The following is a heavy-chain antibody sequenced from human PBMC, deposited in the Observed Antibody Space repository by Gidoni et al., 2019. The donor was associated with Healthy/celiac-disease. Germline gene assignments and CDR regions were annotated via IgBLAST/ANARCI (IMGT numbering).Heavy chain of an antibody. Sequence: QVQLQESGPGLVKPSETLSLTCTVSGGSISSYYWSWIRQPPGKGLEWIGYIYYSGSTNYNPSLKSRVTISVDTSKNQFSLKLSSVTAADTAVYYCARHSVSGWYLVAPHYYYGMDVWGQGTTVTVSS. CDR2: IYYSGST. CDR1: GGSISSYY. J-gene: IGHJ6*02. D-gene: IGHD6-19*01. CDR3: ARHSVSGWYLVAPHYYYGMDV. V-gene: IGHV4-59*01.